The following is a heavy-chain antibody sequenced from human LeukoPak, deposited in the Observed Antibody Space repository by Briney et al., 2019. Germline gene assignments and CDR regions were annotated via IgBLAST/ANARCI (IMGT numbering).Heavy chain of an antibody. CDR1: GYTFTSYD. D-gene: IGHD3-22*01. J-gene: IGHJ3*02. CDR3: ARGLDYYDSSGYYWDAFDI. V-gene: IGHV1-8*03. Sequence: GASVKVSCKASGYTFTSYDINWGRQATGQGLEWMGWMNPNSGNTDYAQKFQGRVTITRNTSISTAYMELSSLRSEDTAVYYCARGLDYYDSSGYYWDAFDIWGQGTMVTVSS. CDR2: MNPNSGNT.